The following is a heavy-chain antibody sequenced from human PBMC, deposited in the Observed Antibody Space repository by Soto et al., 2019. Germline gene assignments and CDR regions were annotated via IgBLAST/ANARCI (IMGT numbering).Heavy chain of an antibody. D-gene: IGHD4-17*01. Sequence: EVQLVESGGGLVQPGGSLRLSCAASGFTFSSHWMHWVRQAPGKGLVWVSQINRDGSKTNYADSVKGRFTISRDNAKNTVYLQTNSLRVADTAVYYCARDDGGIASRGQGTLVIVSS. CDR1: GFTFSSHW. CDR3: ARDDGGIAS. V-gene: IGHV3-74*01. J-gene: IGHJ4*02. CDR2: INRDGSKT.